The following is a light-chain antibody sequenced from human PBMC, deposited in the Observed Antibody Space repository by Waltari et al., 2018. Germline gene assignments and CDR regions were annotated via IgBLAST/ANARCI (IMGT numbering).Light chain of an antibody. CDR1: QSVTRA. CDR2: DAS. J-gene: IGKJ5*01. V-gene: IGKV3-11*01. CDR3: QLRSNWRIT. Sequence: EIVFTQSPHTLSLSPGARVPLSCRARQSVTRALAWYQQKPGQAPRLLIYDASNRATGIPARFSGSGSGTDFTLTISSLEAEDFGVYYCQLRSNWRITFGQGTRLEIK.